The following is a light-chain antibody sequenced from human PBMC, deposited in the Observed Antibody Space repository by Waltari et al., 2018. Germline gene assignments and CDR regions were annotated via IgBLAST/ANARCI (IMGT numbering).Light chain of an antibody. CDR1: TFRDKY. CDR3: QAWDSSTHVV. CDR2: QHN. V-gene: IGLV3-1*01. Sequence: SYELTQPPSVSVSPGQTASITCSGATFRDKYASWYQQKPGQSPVLVIYQHNTRPSGIPERFSASNSGNTATLTISGTQAMDEADYYCQAWDSSTHVVFGGGTKLTVL. J-gene: IGLJ2*01.